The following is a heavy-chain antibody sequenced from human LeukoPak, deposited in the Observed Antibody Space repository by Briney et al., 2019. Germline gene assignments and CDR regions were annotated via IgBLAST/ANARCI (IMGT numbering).Heavy chain of an antibody. CDR3: ASWPVGWYGEDS. J-gene: IGHJ4*02. D-gene: IGHD6-19*01. CDR2: IKQDGGEK. V-gene: IGHV3-7*03. CDR1: GLTFSSYW. Sequence: GGSLRLSCVASGLTFSSYWMSWVRQAPGKGLEWVANIKQDGGEKYYVDSVKGRFTISRDTPKNTLYLQMNSLRVEDTVVYYCASWPVGWYGEDSWGQGTLVTVSS.